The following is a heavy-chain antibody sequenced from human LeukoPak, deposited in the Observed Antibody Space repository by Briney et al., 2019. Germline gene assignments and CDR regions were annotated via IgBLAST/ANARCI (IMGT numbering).Heavy chain of an antibody. V-gene: IGHV1-69*13. CDR1: GGTFSSYA. J-gene: IGHJ4*02. CDR3: ARASGYYYDSSGYSFDY. D-gene: IGHD3-22*01. Sequence: GASVKVSCKASGGTFSSYAISWVRQAPGQGLEWMGGMIPIFGTANYAQKFQGRVTITADESTSTAYMELGSLRSEDTAVYYCARASGYYYDSSGYSFDYWGQGTLVTVSS. CDR2: MIPIFGTA.